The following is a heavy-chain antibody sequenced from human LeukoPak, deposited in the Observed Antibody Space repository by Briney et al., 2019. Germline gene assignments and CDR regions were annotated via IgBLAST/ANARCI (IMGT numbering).Heavy chain of an antibody. D-gene: IGHD2-21*02. J-gene: IGHJ4*02. V-gene: IGHV3-23*01. CDR1: GFTFSSYA. CDR3: ANRPPAYCGGDCSARDY. CDR2: ISGSGGST. Sequence: PGGSLRLSYAASGFTFSSYAMSWVRQAPGKGLEWVSAISGSGGSTYYADSVKGRFTISRDNSKNTLYLQMNSLRAEDTAVYYCANRPPAYCGGDCSARDYWGQGTLVTVSS.